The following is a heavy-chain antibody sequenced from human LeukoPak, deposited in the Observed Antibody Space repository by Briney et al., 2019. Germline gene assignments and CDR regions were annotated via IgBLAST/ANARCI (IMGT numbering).Heavy chain of an antibody. D-gene: IGHD1-26*01. J-gene: IGHJ4*02. CDR1: GFTYNNAW. CDR2: IRYDGSNK. CDR3: AKDGGGIVDY. Sequence: GGSLRLSCAASGFTYNNAWMNWVRQAPGKGLEWVAFIRYDGSNKYYADSVKGRFTISRDNSKNTLYLQMNSLRAEDTAVYYCAKDGGGIVDYWGQGTLVTVSS. V-gene: IGHV3-30*02.